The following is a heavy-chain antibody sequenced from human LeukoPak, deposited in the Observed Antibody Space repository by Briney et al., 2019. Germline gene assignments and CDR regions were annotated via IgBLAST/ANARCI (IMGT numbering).Heavy chain of an antibody. CDR2: IKSKTDGGTT. Sequence: GGSLRLSCAASGFTFSNAWMSWVRQAPGKGLEWVGRIKSKTDGGTTDYAAPVKGRSTISRDDSKNTLYLQMNSLKTEDTAVYYCTTVSDYDYVWGSYRPEAWGQGTLVTVSS. V-gene: IGHV3-15*01. CDR3: TTVSDYDYVWGSYRPEA. CDR1: GFTFSNAW. D-gene: IGHD3-16*02. J-gene: IGHJ5*02.